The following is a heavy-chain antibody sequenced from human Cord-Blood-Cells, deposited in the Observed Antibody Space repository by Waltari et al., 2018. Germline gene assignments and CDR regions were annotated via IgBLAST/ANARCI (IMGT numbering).Heavy chain of an antibody. Sequence: QVQLQQWGAGLLKPSETLSLTCAVYGGSFSGYYWSWIRQPPGKGLEWIGEINHRGSTNYNPSLKSRVTISVDTSKNQFSLKLSSVTAADTAVYYCAVLSILGYCSGGSCYSDYWGQGTLVTVSS. CDR3: AVLSILGYCSGGSCYSDY. D-gene: IGHD2-15*01. CDR2: INHRGST. J-gene: IGHJ4*02. V-gene: IGHV4-34*01. CDR1: GGSFSGYY.